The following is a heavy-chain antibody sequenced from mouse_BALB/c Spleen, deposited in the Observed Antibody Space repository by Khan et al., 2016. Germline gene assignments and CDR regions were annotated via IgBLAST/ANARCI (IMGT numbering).Heavy chain of an antibody. Sequence: EVKLEESGPGLVKPSQSLSLTCTVTGYSITSDYAWNWIRQFPGNKLEWMGYISYSGSTSYNPSLKSRISITRDTSKNQFFLQLNSVTTEDTATYYCARWENYRYAMDYWGQGTSVTVSS. V-gene: IGHV3-2*02. CDR2: ISYSGST. J-gene: IGHJ4*01. CDR3: ARWENYRYAMDY. CDR1: GYSITSDYA. D-gene: IGHD2-14*01.